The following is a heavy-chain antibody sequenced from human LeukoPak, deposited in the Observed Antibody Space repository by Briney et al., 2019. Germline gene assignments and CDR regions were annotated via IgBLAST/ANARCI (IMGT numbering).Heavy chain of an antibody. Sequence: GGSLRLSCAASGFTFSSYAMSWVRQAPGKGLEWVSAISGSGGSTYYADSVKGRFTISRDNSKNTLYLQMNSLRAEDTAVYYCAKLPKRWFGEFSYFDYWGQGTLVTVSS. CDR3: AKLPKRWFGEFSYFDY. V-gene: IGHV3-23*01. D-gene: IGHD3-10*01. J-gene: IGHJ4*02. CDR1: GFTFSSYA. CDR2: ISGSGGST.